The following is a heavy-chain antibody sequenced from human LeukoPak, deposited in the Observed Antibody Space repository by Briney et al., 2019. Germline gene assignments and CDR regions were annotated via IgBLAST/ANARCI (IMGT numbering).Heavy chain of an antibody. D-gene: IGHD6-13*01. J-gene: IGHJ6*03. CDR1: GDSIRSGSYY. V-gene: IGHV4-61*02. CDR3: ASRHSKQQPYYYYMDI. Sequence: SETLSLTCTVSGDSIRSGSYYWSWIRQPAGKGLEWIGRIYSNGDTKFNSSLKSRVTISLDTSKNQFSLKLSSATAADTAVYYCASRHSKQQPYYYYMDIWGKGTTVTVSS. CDR2: IYSNGDT.